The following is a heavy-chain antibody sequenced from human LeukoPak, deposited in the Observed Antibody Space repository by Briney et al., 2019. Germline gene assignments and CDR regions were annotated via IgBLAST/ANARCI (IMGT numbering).Heavy chain of an antibody. Sequence: GGSLRLSCAASGFTFSSYGMHWVRQAPGKGLEWVAVISYDGSNKYYADSVKGRFTISRDNSKNTLYLQMISLRAEDTAVYYCASGSAFDYWGQGTLVTVSS. J-gene: IGHJ4*02. CDR3: ASGSAFDY. CDR1: GFTFSSYG. V-gene: IGHV3-30*03. CDR2: ISYDGSNK. D-gene: IGHD1-26*01.